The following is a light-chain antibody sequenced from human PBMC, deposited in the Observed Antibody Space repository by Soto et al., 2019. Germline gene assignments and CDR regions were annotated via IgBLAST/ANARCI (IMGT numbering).Light chain of an antibody. J-gene: IGKJ4*01. CDR1: QSISSY. CDR3: QQVKSYPRT. V-gene: IGKV1-9*01. CDR2: EES. Sequence: DIQMTQSPSSLSASVGDRVTITFLAIQSISSYLNWYQQKPGNPPKLLIYEESTLHSGVPSRFSGRKVGTQFILTIDSLQPEDFATYYCQQVKSYPRTFGGGTKVDI.